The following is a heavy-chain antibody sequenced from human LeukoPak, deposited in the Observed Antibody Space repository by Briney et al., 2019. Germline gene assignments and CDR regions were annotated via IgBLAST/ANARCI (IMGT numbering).Heavy chain of an antibody. V-gene: IGHV5-51*01. CDR2: IYPGDSDT. CDR1: GYSFTSYW. D-gene: IGHD2-2*01. CDR3: ARAQYCSSTSCYAFDI. J-gene: IGHJ3*02. Sequence: LGESLKISCKGSGYSFTSYWIGWVRQMPGKGLEWMGIIYPGDSDTRYSPSFQGQVTISADKSISTAYLQWSSLKASDTAMYYCARAQYCSSTSCYAFDIWGQGTMVTVSS.